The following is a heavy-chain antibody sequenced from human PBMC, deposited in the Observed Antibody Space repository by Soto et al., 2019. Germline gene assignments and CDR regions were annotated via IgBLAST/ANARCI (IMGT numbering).Heavy chain of an antibody. CDR2: IRRKANNYAT. CDR3: TRGTEVWSGYPWDYLVF. V-gene: IGHV3-73*02. CDR1: GFIFSDSA. J-gene: IGHJ4*02. Sequence: EVQLVESGGGLVQPGGSLKLSCAASGFIFSDSALHWVRQASGKGLEWVGRIRRKANNYATTYAASVEGRFAISRDDSHITASLQLNCVTTEDTAIYYCTRGTEVWSGYPWDYLVFWGQGALVTFSS. D-gene: IGHD3-3*01.